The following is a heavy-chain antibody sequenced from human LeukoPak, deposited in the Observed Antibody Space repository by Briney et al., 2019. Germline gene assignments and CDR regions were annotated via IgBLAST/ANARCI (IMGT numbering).Heavy chain of an antibody. CDR2: INPNSGGT. D-gene: IGHD2-15*01. V-gene: IGHV1-2*06. CDR1: GYTFTGYY. CDR3: AVGYCSGGSCKYYFDY. J-gene: IGHJ4*02. Sequence: GASVKVSCKASGYTFTGYYMHWVRQAPGQGLEWMGRINPNSGGTNYAQKFQGRVTMTRDTSISTAYMELSRLRSDDTAVYYCAVGYCSGGSCKYYFDYWGQGTLVTVSS.